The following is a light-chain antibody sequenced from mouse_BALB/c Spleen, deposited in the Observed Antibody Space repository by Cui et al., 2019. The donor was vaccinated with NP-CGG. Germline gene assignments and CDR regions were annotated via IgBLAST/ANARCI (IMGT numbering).Light chain of an antibody. CDR1: TGAVTTSNY. CDR3: ALWYSNHWV. J-gene: IGLJ1*01. Sequence: AVVTQEFPLTTSPGETVTLTCRSSTGAVTTSNYANWVQEKPDHLFTGLIGGTNNRVPGVPARFSGSLIGDKAALTITGAQTEDEAIYFCALWYSNHWVFGGGTKLTVL. V-gene: IGLV1*01. CDR2: GTN.